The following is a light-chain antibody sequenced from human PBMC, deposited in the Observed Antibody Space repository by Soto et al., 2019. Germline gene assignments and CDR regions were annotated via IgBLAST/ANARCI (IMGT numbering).Light chain of an antibody. Sequence: EIVLTQSPGTLSLSPGERATLSCRASQSISSSCLAWYQQKPGQAPRLLIYGASKRATGIPDRFSGSGSGTDFTLTISRLESEDLAVYYCQQYGSAPAWTFGQGTKVEIK. CDR1: QSISSSC. CDR3: QQYGSAPAWT. CDR2: GAS. V-gene: IGKV3-20*01. J-gene: IGKJ1*01.